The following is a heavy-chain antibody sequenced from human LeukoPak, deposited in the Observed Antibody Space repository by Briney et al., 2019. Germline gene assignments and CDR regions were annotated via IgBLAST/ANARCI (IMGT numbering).Heavy chain of an antibody. CDR2: INHSGST. CDR1: GGSFSGYY. D-gene: IGHD2-2*01. V-gene: IGHV4-34*01. CDR3: ARGRKPQLSRPPRGFDY. Sequence: SETLSLTCAVYGGSFSGYYWSWIRQPPGKGLEWIGEINHSGSTNYNPSLKSRVTISVDTSKNRFSLKLSSVTAADTAVYYCARGRKPQLSRPPRGFDYWGQGTLVTVSS. J-gene: IGHJ4*02.